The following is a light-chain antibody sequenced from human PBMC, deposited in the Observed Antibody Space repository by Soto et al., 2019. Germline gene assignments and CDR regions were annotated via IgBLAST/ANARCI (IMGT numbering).Light chain of an antibody. CDR1: SSDVGGYNY. V-gene: IGLV2-11*01. J-gene: IGLJ2*01. CDR3: CSYAGSHTLL. Sequence: QSVLTQPRSVSGSPGQSVTISCTGTSSDVGGYNYVSWYQQHPGKAPKLVIYDVTKRPSGVPDRFSGSKSGNTASLTISGLQAEDEADYYCCSYAGSHTLLLGGGTKLTVL. CDR2: DVT.